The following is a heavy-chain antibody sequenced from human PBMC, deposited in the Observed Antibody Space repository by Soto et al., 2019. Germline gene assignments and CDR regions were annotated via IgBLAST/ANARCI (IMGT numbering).Heavy chain of an antibody. J-gene: IGHJ4*02. V-gene: IGHV4-30-2*01. CDR3: ARGGGPCGDYHTLGY. CDR2: IYHSGST. CDR1: GCSISSGGYS. D-gene: IGHD4-17*01. Sequence: QLQLQESGSGLVKPSQTLSLTCAVSGCSISSGGYSWSWIRQPPGKGLEWIGYIYHSGSTYYNPCHKSRVTRSVDRSKNQRYRKLSSVTAADTAVDYCARGGGPCGDYHTLGYWGQGTLVTVSS.